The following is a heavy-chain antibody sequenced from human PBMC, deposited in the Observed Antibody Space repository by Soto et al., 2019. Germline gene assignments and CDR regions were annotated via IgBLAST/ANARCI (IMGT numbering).Heavy chain of an antibody. CDR2: IIPIFGTA. Sequence: QVQLVQSGAEVKKPGSSVKVSCKASGGIFSSYAISWVRQAPGQGLEWMGGIIPIFGTANYAQKFQGRVTSTADESTSTACMELGSLRSEDTAGYYCARDLGGTGDYYYGMDVWGQGTTVTVSS. D-gene: IGHD2-15*01. CDR1: GGIFSSYA. V-gene: IGHV1-69*01. J-gene: IGHJ6*02. CDR3: ARDLGGTGDYYYGMDV.